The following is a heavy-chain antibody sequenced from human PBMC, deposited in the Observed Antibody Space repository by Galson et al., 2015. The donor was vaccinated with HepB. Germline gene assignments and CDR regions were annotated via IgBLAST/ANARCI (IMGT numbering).Heavy chain of an antibody. CDR1: GFTFRSYA. V-gene: IGHV3-64*04. Sequence: SLRLHCAASGFTFRSYAMHWVRQAPGKGLEYVSAISSNGGSTYYADSVKGRFTISRDNAKNSLYLQTNSLRAEDTAVYYCARETAAGWFDPWGQGTLVTVSS. J-gene: IGHJ5*02. CDR2: ISSNGGST. D-gene: IGHD6-13*01. CDR3: ARETAAGWFDP.